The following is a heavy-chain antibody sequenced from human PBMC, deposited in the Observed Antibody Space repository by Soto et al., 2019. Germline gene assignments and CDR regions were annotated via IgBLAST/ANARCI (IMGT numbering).Heavy chain of an antibody. J-gene: IGHJ4*02. V-gene: IGHV4-4*02. CDR3: ARYGHSIAAAGTDYFDY. D-gene: IGHD6-13*01. CDR1: GGSISSSNW. Sequence: SETLSLTCAVSGGSISSSNWWSWVRQPPGKGLEWIGEIYHSGSTNYNPSLKSRVTISVDKSKNQFSLKLSSVTAADTAVYYCARYGHSIAAAGTDYFDYWGQGTLVTVSS. CDR2: IYHSGST.